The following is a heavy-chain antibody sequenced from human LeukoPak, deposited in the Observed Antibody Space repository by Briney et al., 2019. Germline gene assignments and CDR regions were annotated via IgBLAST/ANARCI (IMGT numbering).Heavy chain of an antibody. CDR1: GFTFSSYG. CDR2: ISGSGGST. Sequence: GGSLRLSCAASGFTFSSYGMSWVRQAPGKGLEWVSAISGSGGSTYYADSVKGRFTISRDNSKNTLYLQMNSLRAEDTAVYYCAKDHGIVVVITNDAFDIWGQGTMVAVSS. D-gene: IGHD3-22*01. V-gene: IGHV3-23*01. CDR3: AKDHGIVVVITNDAFDI. J-gene: IGHJ3*02.